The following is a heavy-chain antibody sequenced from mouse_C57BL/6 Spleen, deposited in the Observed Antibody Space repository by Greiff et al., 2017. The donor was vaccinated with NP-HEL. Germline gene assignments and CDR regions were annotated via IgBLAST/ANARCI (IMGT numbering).Heavy chain of an antibody. CDR1: GYTFTSYW. J-gene: IGHJ4*01. CDR3: ARKGLYYGSSYGENAMDY. Sequence: VQLQQSGAELVRPGSSVKLSCKASGYTFTSYWMDWVKQRPGQGLEWIGNIYPSDSETHYNQKFKDKATLTVDKSSSTAYMQLSSLTSEDSAVYYCARKGLYYGSSYGENAMDYWGQGTSVTVSS. V-gene: IGHV1-61*01. CDR2: IYPSDSET. D-gene: IGHD1-1*01.